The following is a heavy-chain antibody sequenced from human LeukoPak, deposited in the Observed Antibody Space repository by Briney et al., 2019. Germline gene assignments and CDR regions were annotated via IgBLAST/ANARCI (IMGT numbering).Heavy chain of an antibody. D-gene: IGHD6-6*01. Sequence: PGGSLRLSCAASGFTFSSYSMNWVRQAPGKGLEWVSYISSSSSTIYYADSVKGRFTISRDNAKNSLYLQMNSLRAEDTAVYYCASPIAARPDYYYYMDVWGKGTTVTVSS. CDR3: ASPIAARPDYYYYMDV. CDR1: GFTFSSYS. J-gene: IGHJ6*03. CDR2: ISSSSSTI. V-gene: IGHV3-48*01.